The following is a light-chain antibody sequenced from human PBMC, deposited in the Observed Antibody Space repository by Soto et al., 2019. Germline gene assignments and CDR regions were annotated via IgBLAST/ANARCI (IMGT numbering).Light chain of an antibody. V-gene: IGKV1-39*01. CDR2: AAS. J-gene: IGKJ2*03. CDR3: QQSYYIPRS. CDR1: HNINNY. Sequence: IQMTQSPSSLSGSVGDRVTISCRASHNINNYLNWYQQKPGTAPKPLIYAASSLQPGVPSRFNGSRSATDFTLTISSLQPEDSATYYCQQSYYIPRSFGQGTKLQI.